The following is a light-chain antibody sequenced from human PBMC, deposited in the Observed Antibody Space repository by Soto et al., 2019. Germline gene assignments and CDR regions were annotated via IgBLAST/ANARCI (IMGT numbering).Light chain of an antibody. CDR3: SSYTSSSTLV. Sequence: QSALTQPASVSGSPGQSITMSCTGTSSDVGVYNYVSWYQQHPGKAPKLIIYEVSGRPSGVSDRFSGSKYGNTASLTISGLQAEDEADYYCSSYTSSSTLVFGGGTKVTV. CDR2: EVS. V-gene: IGLV2-14*01. CDR1: SSDVGVYNY. J-gene: IGLJ2*01.